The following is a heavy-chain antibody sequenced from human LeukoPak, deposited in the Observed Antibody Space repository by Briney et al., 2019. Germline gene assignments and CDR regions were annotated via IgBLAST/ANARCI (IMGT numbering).Heavy chain of an antibody. J-gene: IGHJ4*02. D-gene: IGHD5-12*01. CDR3: ARGFSTSGLRFSIIGY. Sequence: ASVKVSCKASGYTFTGYYMHWVRQAPGQGLEWMGWINPNSGGTNYAQKFQGRVTMTRDTFISTAYMELSRLRSDDTAVYYCARGFSTSGLRFSIIGYWGQGTLVTVSS. CDR2: INPNSGGT. V-gene: IGHV1-2*02. CDR1: GYTFTGYY.